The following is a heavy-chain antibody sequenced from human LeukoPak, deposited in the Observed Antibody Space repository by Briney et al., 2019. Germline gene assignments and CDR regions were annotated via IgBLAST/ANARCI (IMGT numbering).Heavy chain of an antibody. CDR1: GGTFSSYA. CDR3: ARAKYSSGWYGPYYYYGMDV. V-gene: IGHV1-69*06. Sequence: GASVKVSCKASGGTFSSYAISWVRQAPGQGLEWMGGIIPIFGTANYAQKFQGRVTITADKSTSTAYMELSSLRSEDTAVYYSARAKYSSGWYGPYYYYGMDVWGKGTTVTVSS. J-gene: IGHJ6*04. CDR2: IIPIFGTA. D-gene: IGHD6-19*01.